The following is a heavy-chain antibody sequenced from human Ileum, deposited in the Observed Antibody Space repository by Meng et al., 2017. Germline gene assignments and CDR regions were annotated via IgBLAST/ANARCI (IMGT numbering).Heavy chain of an antibody. J-gene: IGHJ4*02. CDR2: VFFSRST. CDR1: RGSISGYY. D-gene: IGHD2-15*01. CDR3: ARHEFSSKVYFDY. V-gene: IGHV4-59*01. Sequence: GSLRLSCTVSRGSISGYYWSWIRQTPEKGLEWLGYVFFSRSTFYNPSLRSRLSLSVDTSKSLLSLSLASLTASDTAVYYCARHEFSSKVYFDYWGPGILVPVSS.